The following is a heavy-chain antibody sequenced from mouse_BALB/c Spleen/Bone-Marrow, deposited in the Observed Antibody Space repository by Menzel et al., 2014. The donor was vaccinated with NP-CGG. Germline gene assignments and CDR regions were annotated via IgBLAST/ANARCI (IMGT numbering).Heavy chain of an antibody. D-gene: IGHD4-1*01. Sequence: VQLKDSGGGLVQPGGSRKLSCAASGFTFSSFGMHWVRQAPERGLEWVAYISSGSTSIFYSDTVRGRFTISRDNPKNTLFLQMTSLTSEDTAMYYCARGGNWDDFDVWGAGTTVTVSS. CDR3: ARGGNWDDFDV. V-gene: IGHV5-17*02. J-gene: IGHJ1*01. CDR1: GFTFSSFG. CDR2: ISSGSTSI.